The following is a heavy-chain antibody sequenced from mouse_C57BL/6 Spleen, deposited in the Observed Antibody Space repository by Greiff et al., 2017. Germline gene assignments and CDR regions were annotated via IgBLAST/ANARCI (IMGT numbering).Heavy chain of an antibody. CDR1: GFNIKNTY. D-gene: IGHD2-4*01. Sequence: VQLQQSVAELVRPGASVKLSCTASGFNIKNTYMHWVKQRPEQGLEWIGRIDPANGNTNYAPKFQGKATITADTASNTVYLQLSSLTSEDAAIYYCAYDYDGGYWYFDVWGTGTTVTVSS. CDR2: IDPANGNT. J-gene: IGHJ1*03. CDR3: AYDYDGGYWYFDV. V-gene: IGHV14-3*01.